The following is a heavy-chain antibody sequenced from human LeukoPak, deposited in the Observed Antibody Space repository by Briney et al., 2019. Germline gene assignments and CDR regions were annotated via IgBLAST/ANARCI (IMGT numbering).Heavy chain of an antibody. D-gene: IGHD3-16*01. J-gene: IGHJ6*03. V-gene: IGHV3-30*02. CDR2: IRYDGSNK. Sequence: GGSLRLSCAASGFTFSSYGMHWVRQAPGKGLEWVAFIRYDGSNKYYADSVKGRFTISRDNSKNTLYLQMNSLRAEDTAVYYCAKADYFAYYYYYMDVWGKGTTVTVSS. CDR1: GFTFSSYG. CDR3: AKADYFAYYYYYMDV.